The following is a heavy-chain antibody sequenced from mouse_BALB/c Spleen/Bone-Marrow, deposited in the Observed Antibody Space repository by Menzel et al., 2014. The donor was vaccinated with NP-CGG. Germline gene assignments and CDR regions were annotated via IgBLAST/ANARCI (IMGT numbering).Heavy chain of an antibody. CDR3: ARPPYYYGSSYYWYLDV. V-gene: IGHV1-84*02. CDR1: GYTFTDYY. D-gene: IGHD1-1*01. CDR2: IYPGGGNT. Sequence: QVRLQQSGPELVKPGASVKISCKASGYTFTDYYINWVKQKPGQGLEWIGWIYPGGGNTKYNEKFKGKATLTVDTSSSTAYMQLSSLTSEDTAVYFCARPPYYYGSSYYWYLDVWGAGTTVTVSS. J-gene: IGHJ1*01.